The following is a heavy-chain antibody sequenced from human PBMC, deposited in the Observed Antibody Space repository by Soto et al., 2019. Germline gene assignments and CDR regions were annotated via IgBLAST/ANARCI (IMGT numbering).Heavy chain of an antibody. J-gene: IGHJ6*02. V-gene: IGHV4-39*02. CDR3: ARDYFLFSKDPVDAIYICGMDV. D-gene: IGHD2-15*01. Sequence: PSETLSLTCTVPGGSISSSSYYWAWIRQPPGKGLEWIGSIYYSGSTYYNPSLNSRVSISVDTSKNQFSLNLSSVTASVTVVYYCARDYFLFSKDPVDAIYICGMDVWGQGTTVTVSS. CDR2: IYYSGST. CDR1: GGSISSSSYY.